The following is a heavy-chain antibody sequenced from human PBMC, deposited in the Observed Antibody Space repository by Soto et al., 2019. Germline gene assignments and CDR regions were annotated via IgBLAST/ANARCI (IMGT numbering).Heavy chain of an antibody. CDR3: ASAAAIEDAFDI. V-gene: IGHV1-18*01. J-gene: IGHJ3*02. CDR2: ISAYNGNT. CDR1: GYTFTSYG. Sequence: VKVSCKASGYTFTSYGISWVRQAPGQGLEWMGWISAYNGNTNYAQKLQGRVTMTTDTSTSTAYMELRSLRSDDTAVYYCASAAAIEDAFDIWGQGTMVTVSS. D-gene: IGHD2-2*01.